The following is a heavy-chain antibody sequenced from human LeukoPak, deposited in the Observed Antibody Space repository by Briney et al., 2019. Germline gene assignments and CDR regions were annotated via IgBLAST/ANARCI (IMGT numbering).Heavy chain of an antibody. D-gene: IGHD6-13*01. CDR1: GFSLSTSGMC. V-gene: IGHV2-70*11. CDR2: IDWDDDK. Sequence: ESGPTLVKPTQTLTLTCTFSGFSLSTSGMCVSWIRQPPGKALEWLARIDWDDDKYYSTSLKTRLTISKDTSKNQVVLTMTNMDPVDTATYYCARISPKYSSSWPPPFDPWGQGTLVTVSS. CDR3: ARISPKYSSSWPPPFDP. J-gene: IGHJ5*02.